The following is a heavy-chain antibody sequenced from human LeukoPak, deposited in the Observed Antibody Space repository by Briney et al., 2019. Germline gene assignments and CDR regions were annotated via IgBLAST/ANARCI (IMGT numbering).Heavy chain of an antibody. V-gene: IGHV4-61*02. CDR1: GGSISSGGYS. CDR3: ASAITMVRGVIISDY. Sequence: PSETLSLTCAVSGGSISSGGYSWSWIRQPAGKGLEWIGRIYTSGSTNYNPSLKSRVTISVDTSKNQFSLKLSSVTAADTAVYYCASAITMVRGVIISDYWGQGTLVTVSS. D-gene: IGHD3-10*01. J-gene: IGHJ4*02. CDR2: IYTSGST.